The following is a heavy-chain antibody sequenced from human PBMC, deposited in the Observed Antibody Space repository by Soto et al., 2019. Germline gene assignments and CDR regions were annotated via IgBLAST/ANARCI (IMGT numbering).Heavy chain of an antibody. D-gene: IGHD2-15*01. CDR1: GFNFSSYA. V-gene: IGHV3-23*01. CDR2: ISGSGGST. J-gene: IGHJ6*02. CDR3: AKWRYSQYYYYYYGMDV. Sequence: SGGSLRLSCAASGFNFSSYAMNWVRQAPGNGLEWVSAISGSGGSTYYADPVKGRFTISRDNSKNTLYLQMNSLRAEDTAVYYCAKWRYSQYYYYYYGMDVWGQGTTVTVSS.